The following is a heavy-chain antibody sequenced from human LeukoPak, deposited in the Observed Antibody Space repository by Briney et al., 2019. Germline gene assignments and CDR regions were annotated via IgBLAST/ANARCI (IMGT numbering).Heavy chain of an antibody. Sequence: ASGKVSCKASGYTFTSYYMHWVRQAPGQGLGGMGIINPSGGSTSYAQKFQGSVTMTRDTYTSTVYMELSSLRSEDTAVYYCARESVTSYYYGMDVWGQGTAVTVSS. CDR3: ARESVTSYYYGMDV. J-gene: IGHJ6*02. CDR2: INPSGGST. V-gene: IGHV1-46*01. CDR1: GYTFTSYY. D-gene: IGHD1/OR15-1a*01.